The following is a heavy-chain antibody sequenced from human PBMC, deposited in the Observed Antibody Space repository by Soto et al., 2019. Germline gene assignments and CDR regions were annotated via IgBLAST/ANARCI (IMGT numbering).Heavy chain of an antibody. CDR1: GGSISSYY. J-gene: IGHJ4*02. CDR2: IYYSGST. Sequence: SETLSLTCTVSGGSISSYYWSWIRQPPGKGLEWIGYIYYSGSTNYNPSLKSRVTISVDTSKNQFSLKLSSVTAADTAVYYCARVAPAAMWGGFFDYWGQGTLVTVSS. CDR3: ARVAPAAMWGGFFDY. D-gene: IGHD2-2*01. V-gene: IGHV4-59*01.